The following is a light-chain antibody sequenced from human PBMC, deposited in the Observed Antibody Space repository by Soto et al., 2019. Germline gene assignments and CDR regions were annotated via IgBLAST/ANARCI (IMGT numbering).Light chain of an antibody. J-gene: IGKJ2*01. CDR3: QQYNNWPNT. Sequence: EIVMTQSPATLSVSPGERATLSCRASQSVSINLAWYQQKPGQAPRLLIYGASARATGIPASFSGSGSGTEFTLSISSLQSEDFAVYYCQQYNNWPNTFCQGTKLEIK. V-gene: IGKV3-15*01. CDR1: QSVSIN. CDR2: GAS.